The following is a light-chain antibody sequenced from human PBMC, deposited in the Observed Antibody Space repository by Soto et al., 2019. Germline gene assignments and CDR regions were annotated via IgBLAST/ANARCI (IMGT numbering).Light chain of an antibody. V-gene: IGLV1-51*01. J-gene: IGLJ1*01. Sequence: QSVLTQPPSVSAAPGQRVTISCSGSSSNIGGNSVSWYQQLPGTAPKLLIYDDDTRPSGITDRFSGSKSGTSATLGITGFQTGDEADYYCGSWDSSLSAYVFGTGTKVTVL. CDR3: GSWDSSLSAYV. CDR1: SSNIGGNS. CDR2: DDD.